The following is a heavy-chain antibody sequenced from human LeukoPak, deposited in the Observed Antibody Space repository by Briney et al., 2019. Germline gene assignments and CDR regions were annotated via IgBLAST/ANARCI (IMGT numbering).Heavy chain of an antibody. CDR3: ARHIARDYVWGSYRGGAGFDY. J-gene: IGHJ4*02. Sequence: SETLSLTCIVSGGSIRSSSYYWGWIRQPPGKGLEWIGSMYYTGSTYYNPSLKTRVTISVDTSKNQFSLKLSSVTAADTAVYYCARHIARDYVWGSYRGGAGFDYWGQGTLVTVSS. V-gene: IGHV4-39*01. CDR1: GGSIRSSSYY. CDR2: MYYTGST. D-gene: IGHD3-16*02.